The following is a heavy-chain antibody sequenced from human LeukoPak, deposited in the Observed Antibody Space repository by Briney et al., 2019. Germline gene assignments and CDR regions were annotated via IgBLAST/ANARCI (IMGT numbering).Heavy chain of an antibody. CDR3: AKDTIVGATNFDS. J-gene: IGHJ4*02. V-gene: IGHV3-23*01. CDR1: GFTFRDYA. D-gene: IGHD1-26*01. Sequence: GSLRLPCAAPGFTFRDYAISWVRQAPGKGLELPSAISGGGGSTYYADSVKGQFTISRDNSKNTLYLQMNSLRAEDTAVYYCAKDTIVGATNFDSWGQGTLVTVSS. CDR2: ISGGGGST.